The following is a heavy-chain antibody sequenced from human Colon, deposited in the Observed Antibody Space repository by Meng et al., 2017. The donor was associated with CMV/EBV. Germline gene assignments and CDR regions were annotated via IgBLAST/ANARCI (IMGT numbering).Heavy chain of an antibody. J-gene: IGHJ6*02. CDR3: TTDLIVVVPAGGYYYGMDV. CDR1: GFTFSNAW. CDR2: IKSKTDGGTT. D-gene: IGHD2-2*01. V-gene: IGHV3-15*01. Sequence: GESLKISCAASGFTFSNAWMSWVRQAPGKGLEWVGRIKSKTDGGTTDYAAPVKGRFTISRDDSKNTLCLQMNSLKTEDTAVYYCTTDLIVVVPAGGYYYGMDVWGQGTTVTVSS.